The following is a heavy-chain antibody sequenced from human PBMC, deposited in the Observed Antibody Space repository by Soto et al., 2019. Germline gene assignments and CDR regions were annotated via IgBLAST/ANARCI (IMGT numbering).Heavy chain of an antibody. D-gene: IGHD3-3*01. CDR1: GGSISSSNS. Sequence: PSETLSLTCAVSGGSISSSNSWSWVRQPPGKGLEWIGEIYHSGSTNYNPPLKSRVTISVDKSKNQFSLKLSSVTAADTAVYYCARGLTYYDFSGPWFDPWGQGTLVTVSS. V-gene: IGHV4-4*02. CDR3: ARGLTYYDFSGPWFDP. CDR2: IYHSGST. J-gene: IGHJ5*02.